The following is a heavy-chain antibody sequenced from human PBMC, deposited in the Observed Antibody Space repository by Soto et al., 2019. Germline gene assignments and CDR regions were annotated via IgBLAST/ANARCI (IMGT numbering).Heavy chain of an antibody. Sequence: SQTLSLTCAISGDSVSSNSAAWNWIRQSPSRGLEWLGRTYYRAKWFNDYAVSVKSRITISPDTSKNQFSLQLNSVTPEDTAVYYCARDRDGSGRTDFDCWGQGXLVTVYS. J-gene: IGHJ4*02. CDR1: GDSVSSNSAA. CDR2: TYYRAKWFN. V-gene: IGHV6-1*01. CDR3: ARDRDGSGRTDFDC. D-gene: IGHD6-19*01.